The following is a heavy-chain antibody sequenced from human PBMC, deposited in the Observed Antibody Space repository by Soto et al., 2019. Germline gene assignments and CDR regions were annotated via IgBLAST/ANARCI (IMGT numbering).Heavy chain of an antibody. J-gene: IGHJ6*03. V-gene: IGHV4-39*07. CDR1: GGSISSSSYY. CDR3: ARDSSTAENYYYYMDV. Sequence: SETLSLTCTVSGGSISSSSYYWGWIRQPPGKGLEWIGNIYYSGSTYYNPSLKSRVTISVDTSKNQFSLKLSSVTAADTAVYYCARDSSTAENYYYYMDVWGKGTTVTVSS. CDR2: IYYSGST. D-gene: IGHD4-4*01.